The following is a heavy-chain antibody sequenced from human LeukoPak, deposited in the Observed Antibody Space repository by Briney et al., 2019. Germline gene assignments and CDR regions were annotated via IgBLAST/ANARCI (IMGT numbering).Heavy chain of an antibody. Sequence: SETLSLTCTVSGGSISSYYWSWIRQPPGKGLEWIGYIYYSGSTYYNPSLKSRVTISVDTSKNQFSLKLSSVTAADTAVYYCARLTRSSWYYFDYWGRGTLVTVSS. D-gene: IGHD6-13*01. CDR1: GGSISSYY. J-gene: IGHJ4*02. CDR2: IYYSGST. V-gene: IGHV4-59*04. CDR3: ARLTRSSWYYFDY.